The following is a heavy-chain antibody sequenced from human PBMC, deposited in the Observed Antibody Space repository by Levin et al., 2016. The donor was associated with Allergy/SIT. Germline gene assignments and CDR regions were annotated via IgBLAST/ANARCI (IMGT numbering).Heavy chain of an antibody. CDR3: ARDASTVPYYMDV. CDR1: GGSFSGYY. Sequence: SETLSLTCAVYGGSFSGYYWSWIRQPPGKGLEWIGEINHSGSTNYNPSLKSRVTISVDTSKNQFSLKLSSVTAADTAVYYCARDASTVPYYMDVWGKGTTVTVSS. J-gene: IGHJ6*03. CDR2: INHSGST. D-gene: IGHD2-2*01. V-gene: IGHV4-34*01.